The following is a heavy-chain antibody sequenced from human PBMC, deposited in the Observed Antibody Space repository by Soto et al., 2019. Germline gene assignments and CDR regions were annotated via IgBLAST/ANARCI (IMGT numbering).Heavy chain of an antibody. CDR3: ASHSSPSYYGMDV. J-gene: IGHJ6*02. CDR1: GYSFTSYW. Sequence: GESLKISCKGSGYSFTSYWISWVRQMPGKGLEWMGRIDPSVSYTNYSPSFQGHVTISADKSISTAYLQWSSLKALDSAMYYCASHSSPSYYGMDVWGQGTTVTVSS. V-gene: IGHV5-10-1*01. D-gene: IGHD6-13*01. CDR2: IDPSVSYT.